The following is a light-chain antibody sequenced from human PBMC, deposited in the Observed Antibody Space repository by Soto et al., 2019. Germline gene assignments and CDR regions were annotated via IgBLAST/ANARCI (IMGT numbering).Light chain of an antibody. V-gene: IGKV3-11*01. Sequence: EIVLTQSPATLSLSPGERATLSCRASQSVSSYLDWYQQKPGQAPRLLIYDASNRATGTPARFSGSGSGTAFALTISSLAPEDFAVYYCHQRTNWPPWTFGQGTKVEIK. J-gene: IGKJ1*01. CDR2: DAS. CDR3: HQRTNWPPWT. CDR1: QSVSSY.